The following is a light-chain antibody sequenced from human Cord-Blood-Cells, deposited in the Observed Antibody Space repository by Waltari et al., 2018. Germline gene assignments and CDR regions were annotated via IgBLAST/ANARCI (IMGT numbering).Light chain of an antibody. CDR1: QSVLYSSNNKNY. CDR3: QQYYSTSYT. V-gene: IGKV4-1*01. J-gene: IGKJ2*01. CDR2: WAS. Sequence: DIVMTQSPDSLAVSLGERATINCKSSQSVLYSSNNKNYLAWYQQKPGQPPKLLIYWASTRESGVPDRVSGSGSGTDFTLTISSLQAEDVAVYYCQQYYSTSYTFGHGTKLEIK.